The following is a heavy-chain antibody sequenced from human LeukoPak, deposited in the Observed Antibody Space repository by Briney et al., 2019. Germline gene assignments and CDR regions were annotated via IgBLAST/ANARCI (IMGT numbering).Heavy chain of an antibody. CDR3: ARVQRGIAVALDY. D-gene: IGHD6-19*01. V-gene: IGHV3-48*03. J-gene: IGHJ4*02. Sequence: GGSLRLSCAASGFTFSSYEMNWVRQAPGKGLEWVSYISTTGSSIYYADSVKGRFTISRDNVKNLLYLQMNGLRAEDTAVYYCARVQRGIAVALDYWGQGTLATVSS. CDR1: GFTFSSYE. CDR2: ISTTGSSI.